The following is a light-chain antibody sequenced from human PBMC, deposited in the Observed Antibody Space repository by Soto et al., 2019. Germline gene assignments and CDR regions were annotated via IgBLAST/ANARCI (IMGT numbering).Light chain of an antibody. Sequence: EIVLTQSPGTLSFSRGERATVSWRASQCVSSSYLAWYQQKPGQAPRLLIYGASSRATGIPDRFSGSGSGTDFTLTISRLEPEDFAVYYCQQYGSSPRITFGQGTRLEIK. CDR3: QQYGSSPRIT. CDR2: GAS. V-gene: IGKV3-20*01. J-gene: IGKJ5*01. CDR1: QCVSSSY.